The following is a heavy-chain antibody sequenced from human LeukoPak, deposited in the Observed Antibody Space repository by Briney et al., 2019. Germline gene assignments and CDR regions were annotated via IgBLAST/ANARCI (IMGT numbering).Heavy chain of an antibody. D-gene: IGHD6-13*01. CDR1: GYTFATYW. J-gene: IGHJ5*02. CDR3: ARTGAAGMYNWLDP. CDR2: IYPGDSDT. Sequence: GESLRISCKASGYTFATYWIAWVRRMPGKGLEWMGIIYPGDSDTRYSPSFQGHVTISADRSISTAYLQWSSLRASDTAMYYCARTGAAGMYNWLDPWGQGTLVTVSS. V-gene: IGHV5-51*01.